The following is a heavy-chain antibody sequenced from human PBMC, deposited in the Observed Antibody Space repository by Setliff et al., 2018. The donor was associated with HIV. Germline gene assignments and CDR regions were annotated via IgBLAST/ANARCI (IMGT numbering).Heavy chain of an antibody. CDR2: ISAYTGNT. Sequence: ASVKVSCKTSGYSVATHGLSWVRQAPGEGLEWMGWISAYTGNTNYAQKFHGRVSMTTDSSTSTGYMELSSLRSEDTAVYYCAREAHCGGDCPFDYWGQGTLVTVSS. CDR3: AREAHCGGDCPFDY. D-gene: IGHD2-21*02. CDR1: GYSVATHG. J-gene: IGHJ4*02. V-gene: IGHV1-18*01.